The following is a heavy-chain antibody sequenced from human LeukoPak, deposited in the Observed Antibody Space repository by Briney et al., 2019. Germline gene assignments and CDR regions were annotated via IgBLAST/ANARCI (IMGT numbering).Heavy chain of an antibody. Sequence: ASVKVSCKASGYTFTSYGIGWVRQAPGQGLEWVGWISAYNGNTNYAQKLQGRVTMTTDTSTSTAYMELRSLRSDDTAVYYCARVSIMTLWFGESLHWGQGTLVTVSS. CDR2: ISAYNGNT. V-gene: IGHV1-18*01. CDR3: ARVSIMTLWFGESLH. CDR1: GYTFTSYG. D-gene: IGHD3-10*01. J-gene: IGHJ1*01.